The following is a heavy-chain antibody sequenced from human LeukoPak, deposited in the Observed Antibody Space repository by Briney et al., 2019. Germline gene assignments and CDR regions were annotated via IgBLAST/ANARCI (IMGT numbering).Heavy chain of an antibody. Sequence: GGSLRLSRAASGFSFSSYWMNWVRQAPGKGLEWGGNIKQDGSVKYYVDSVNGRFTISRDNAKNSLYLQMNSLRAEDTAVYYCARDLGGETYYYGSGSYYNPDYWGQGTLVTVSS. V-gene: IGHV3-7*01. CDR3: ARDLGGETYYYGSGSYYNPDY. CDR1: GFSFSSYW. D-gene: IGHD3-10*01. CDR2: IKQDGSVK. J-gene: IGHJ4*02.